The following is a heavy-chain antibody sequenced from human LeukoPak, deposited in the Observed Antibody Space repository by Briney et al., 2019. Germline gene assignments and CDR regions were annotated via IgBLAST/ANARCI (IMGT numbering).Heavy chain of an antibody. CDR3: ARDLSPSSPVGAQFDF. CDR2: ISSSSSYI. D-gene: IGHD1-26*01. Sequence: PGGSLRLSCAASGFTFSTYEMNWVRQAPGKGLEWVSSISSSSSYIYYAVSVKGRFTISRDNAKNSLYLQMNSLRAEDTAVYYCARDLSPSSPVGAQFDFWGQGTLVTVSS. CDR1: GFTFSTYE. J-gene: IGHJ4*02. V-gene: IGHV3-21*01.